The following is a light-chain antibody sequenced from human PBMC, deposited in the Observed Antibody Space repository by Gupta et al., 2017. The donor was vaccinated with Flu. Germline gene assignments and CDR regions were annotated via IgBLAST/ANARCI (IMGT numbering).Light chain of an antibody. J-gene: IGKJ2*01. CDR1: QSVSSY. CDR3: QQHSNWPPYT. V-gene: IGKV3-11*01. CDR2: DAS. Sequence: EIVLTQSPATLSLSPGERATLSCRASQSVSSYLAWYQQKPGQAPRLLIYDASNRATGIPARFSGSGCGKDLALTISSREPEDFAVYYCQQHSNWPPYTFGQGTKMEIK.